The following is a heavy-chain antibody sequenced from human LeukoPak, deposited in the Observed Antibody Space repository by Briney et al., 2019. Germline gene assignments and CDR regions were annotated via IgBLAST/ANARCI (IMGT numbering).Heavy chain of an antibody. V-gene: IGHV3-48*04. CDR3: ARGRGYCTGVSCDIDY. J-gene: IGHJ4*02. CDR2: IISRGDTT. CDR1: GFTFNAYS. Sequence: GGTLRLSCAASGFTFNAYSMNWVRQAPGKGLEWVSNIISRGDTTHYAASVKGRFTISRDNAKNSVFLHLNSLRGDDTAVYYCARGRGYCTGVSCDIDYWGQGTLVTVSS. D-gene: IGHD2-8*02.